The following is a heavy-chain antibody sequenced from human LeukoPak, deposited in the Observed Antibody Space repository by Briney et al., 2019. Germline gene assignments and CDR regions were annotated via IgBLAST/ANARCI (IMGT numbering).Heavy chain of an antibody. CDR2: IYTSGST. CDR1: GGSISSYY. J-gene: IGHJ6*03. V-gene: IGHV4-4*07. Sequence: SETLSLTCTVSGGSISSYYWSWIRQPAGKGLEWIGRIYTSGSTNYNPSLKSRVTMSVDTSKNQFSLKLSSVTAADTAVYYCARDANYDYVWGSYRPYYYYYMDVWGKGTTVTIPS. CDR3: ARDANYDYVWGSYRPYYYYYMDV. D-gene: IGHD3-16*02.